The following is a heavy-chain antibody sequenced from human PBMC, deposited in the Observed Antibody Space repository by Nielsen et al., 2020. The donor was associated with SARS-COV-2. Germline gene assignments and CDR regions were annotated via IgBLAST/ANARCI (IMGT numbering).Heavy chain of an antibody. CDR2: IDTNTGNP. CDR3: VRSRLGATGYYYGTDV. J-gene: IGHJ6*02. V-gene: IGHV7-4-1*02. CDR1: GYTFTSYA. D-gene: IGHD4-17*01. Sequence: ASVKVSCKASGYTFTSYAMNWVRQAPGQGLEWMGWIDTNTGNPTYAQGFTGRFVFSLDTSVTTSFLQISSLKAEDTAVYYCVRSRLGATGYYYGTDVWGQGTTVTVS.